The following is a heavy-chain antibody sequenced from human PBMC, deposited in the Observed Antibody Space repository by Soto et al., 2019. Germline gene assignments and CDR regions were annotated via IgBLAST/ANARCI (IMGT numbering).Heavy chain of an antibody. CDR3: ARMYSSGSGWFHP. Sequence: SETLSLTCFVSGYSITSGGYYWSWIRHHPGKGLEWIGSFYSSGSIIYNPSLRSRVSISGDTSSNQFSMSLTSVTATDTARYYCARMYSSGSGWFHPWGQGTLVTVSS. D-gene: IGHD6-19*01. V-gene: IGHV4-31*03. CDR1: GYSITSGGYY. CDR2: FYSSGSI. J-gene: IGHJ5*02.